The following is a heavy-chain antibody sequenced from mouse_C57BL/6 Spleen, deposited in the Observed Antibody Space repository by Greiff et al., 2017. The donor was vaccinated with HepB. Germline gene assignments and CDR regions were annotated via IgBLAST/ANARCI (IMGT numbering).Heavy chain of an antibody. Sequence: EVKLVESGGGLVKPGGSLKLSCAASGFTFSDYGMHWVRQAPEKGLEWVAYISSGSSTIYYADTVKGRFTISRDNAKNTLFLQMTSLRSEDTAMYYCARNDYLAWFAYWGQGTLVTVSA. J-gene: IGHJ3*01. CDR2: ISSGSSTI. D-gene: IGHD2-4*01. CDR3: ARNDYLAWFAY. CDR1: GFTFSDYG. V-gene: IGHV5-17*01.